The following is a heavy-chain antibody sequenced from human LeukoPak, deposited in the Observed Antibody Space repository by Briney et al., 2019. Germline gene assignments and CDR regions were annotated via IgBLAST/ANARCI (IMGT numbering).Heavy chain of an antibody. CDR1: GFTFSTYW. V-gene: IGHV3-7*05. D-gene: IGHD6-13*01. CDR2: IMKDGTEK. J-gene: IGHJ4*02. Sequence: PGGSLRLSCAASGFTFSTYWMSWVRQAPGKGLEWVANIMKDGTEKYYVDSVKGRFTISRDNAKNSLYLQMNSLRAEDTAVYYCTRDVGAAGYWGQGTLVTVSS. CDR3: TRDVGAAGY.